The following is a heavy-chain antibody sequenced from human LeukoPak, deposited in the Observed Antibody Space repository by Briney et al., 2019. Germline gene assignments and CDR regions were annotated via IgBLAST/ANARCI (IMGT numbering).Heavy chain of an antibody. Sequence: SVKVSCKASGGTFSSYAISWVRQAPGQGLEWMGRIIPILGIANYAQKFQGRVTITADKSTSTAYMELSSLRSEDTAVYYCAYRSTIVVVTATTGFDYWGQGTTVSVSS. CDR2: IIPILGIA. D-gene: IGHD2-21*02. J-gene: IGHJ4*03. V-gene: IGHV1-69*04. CDR1: GGTFSSYA. CDR3: AYRSTIVVVTATTGFDY.